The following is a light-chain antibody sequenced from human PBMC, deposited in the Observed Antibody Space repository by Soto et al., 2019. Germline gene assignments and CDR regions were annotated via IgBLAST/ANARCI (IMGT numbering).Light chain of an antibody. CDR3: QQFDSLPYT. Sequence: DIQMTQSPSSLSASVGDRVTITCQASQDISNSLNWYQQKPGKAPKFLIYDAANLGTGVPSRFSGIRSGTHFTFTISSLQPEDIGTYFCQQFDSLPYTFGQGTKLEI. CDR1: QDISNS. V-gene: IGKV1-33*01. J-gene: IGKJ2*01. CDR2: DAA.